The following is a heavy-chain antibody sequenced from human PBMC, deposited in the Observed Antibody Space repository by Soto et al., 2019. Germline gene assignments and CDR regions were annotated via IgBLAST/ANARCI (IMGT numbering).Heavy chain of an antibody. J-gene: IGHJ6*01. CDR1: GFTFSSYW. CDR2: INSDGCST. Sequence: GGSLRLSCAASGFTFSSYWMHWVRQAPGKGLVWVSRINSDGCSTGYADSVKGRFTISRDNAKNTLYLQMNSLRAEDTAVYYCARDHIVVVPAAYYYYGMDVWGQGTTVTVPS. CDR3: ARDHIVVVPAAYYYYGMDV. V-gene: IGHV3-74*01. D-gene: IGHD2-2*01.